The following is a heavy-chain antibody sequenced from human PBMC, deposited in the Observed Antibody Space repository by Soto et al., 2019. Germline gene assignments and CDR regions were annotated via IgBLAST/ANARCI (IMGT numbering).Heavy chain of an antibody. V-gene: IGHV4-30-4*01. CDR3: AREDKLRYYDFWSGYYSGGMDV. CDR1: GGSISSGDYY. Sequence: PSETLSLTCTVSGGSISSGDYYWSWIRQPPGKGLEWIGYIYYSGSTYYNPSLKSRVTISVDTSKNQFSLKLSSVTAADTAVYYRAREDKLRYYDFWSGYYSGGMDVWGQGTTVTVSS. D-gene: IGHD3-3*01. CDR2: IYYSGST. J-gene: IGHJ6*02.